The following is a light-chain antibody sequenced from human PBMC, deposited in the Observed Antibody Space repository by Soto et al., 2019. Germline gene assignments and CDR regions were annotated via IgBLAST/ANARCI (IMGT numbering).Light chain of an antibody. J-gene: IGKJ4*01. CDR2: GAS. CDR3: QQYGSSSALT. V-gene: IGKV3-20*01. Sequence: EIVLTQSPGTLSLSPGERATLSCRASQSVSSSYLAWYQQKPGQAPRLLIYGASSRATGIPDRFSGSGSGTDFTLNISRLEPEDFAVYYCQQYGSSSALTFGGGTKVEIK. CDR1: QSVSSSY.